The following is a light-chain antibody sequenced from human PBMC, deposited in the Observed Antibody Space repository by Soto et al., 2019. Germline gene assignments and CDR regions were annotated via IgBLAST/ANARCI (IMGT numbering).Light chain of an antibody. Sequence: QAVLTQPPSASGTPGQTVVISCCGSSSNIGSNTVNWYQQFPGTAPKLLIYGNNQRPSGVPDRLSGSKSDTSASLAISGLLSEDESDYYCATWDDSLNGGVFGGGTQLTVL. CDR2: GNN. CDR1: SSNIGSNT. J-gene: IGLJ3*02. V-gene: IGLV1-44*01. CDR3: ATWDDSLNGGV.